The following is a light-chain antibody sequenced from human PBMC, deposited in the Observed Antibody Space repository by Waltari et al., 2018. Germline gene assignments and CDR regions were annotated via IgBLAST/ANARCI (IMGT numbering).Light chain of an antibody. CDR2: LGS. J-gene: IGKJ2*01. CDR3: MQALHTPYT. V-gene: IGKV2-28*01. CDR1: QSLLNSTGYTY. Sequence: DIVRTQSSLSWPVTPGEPASIPCRPSQSLLNSTGYTYFGWYLQKPGQSPQLLIYLGSNRASGVPDRFSGSGSGTDFTLKISRVEAEDVGVYYCMQALHTPYTFGQGTKLEIK.